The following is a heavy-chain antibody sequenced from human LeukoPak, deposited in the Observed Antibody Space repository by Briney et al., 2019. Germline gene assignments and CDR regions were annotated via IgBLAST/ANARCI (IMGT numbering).Heavy chain of an antibody. D-gene: IGHD4-17*01. J-gene: IGHJ4*02. CDR1: GGAFSSYA. CDR2: IIPIFGTA. Sequence: GASVKVSCKASGGAFSSYAISWVRQAPGQGLEWMGRIIPIFGTANYAQKFQGRVTITTDESTSTAYMELSSLRSEDTAVYYCARERPGYGDYWFDYWGQGTLVTVSS. CDR3: ARERPGYGDYWFDY. V-gene: IGHV1-69*05.